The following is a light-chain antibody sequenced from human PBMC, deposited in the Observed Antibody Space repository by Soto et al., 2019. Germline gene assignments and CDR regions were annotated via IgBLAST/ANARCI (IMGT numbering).Light chain of an antibody. CDR1: QSVSNN. CDR2: GAS. CDR3: QQYNNWPPWT. J-gene: IGKJ1*01. Sequence: LVLTQSPATLSLSPGERATLSCGASQSVSNNYLAWYQQKPGQAPRLLIYGASTRATGIPARFSGSGSGTEFTLTISSLQSEDFAVYYCQQYNNWPPWTFGQGTKVDIK. V-gene: IGKV3-15*01.